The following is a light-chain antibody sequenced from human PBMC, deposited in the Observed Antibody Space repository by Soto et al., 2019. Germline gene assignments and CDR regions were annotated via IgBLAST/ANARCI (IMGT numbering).Light chain of an antibody. Sequence: EIVLTQSPDTLSLSPGERATLSCRASQSVSSDYLVWYQQKPGQAPRLLIYGASRRATGIPDRFSGSGSGTDFTLTISRLEPEDFAVYYCQQYGSSPPWTFGQGTKVDIK. CDR3: QQYGSSPPWT. J-gene: IGKJ1*01. V-gene: IGKV3-20*01. CDR2: GAS. CDR1: QSVSSDY.